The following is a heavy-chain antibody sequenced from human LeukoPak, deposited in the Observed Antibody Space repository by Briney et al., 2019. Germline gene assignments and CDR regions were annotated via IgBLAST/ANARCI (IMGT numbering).Heavy chain of an antibody. D-gene: IGHD2-15*01. CDR2: IIPIFGTA. CDR1: GGTFSSYA. V-gene: IGHV1-69*06. CDR3: ARVAGYCSGGSCNSDY. J-gene: IGHJ4*02. Sequence: SVKVSCKASGGTFSSYAISWVRQAPGQGLEWMGGIIPIFGTANYAQKFQGRVTITADKSTSTAYMELSSLRSKDTAVYYCARVAGYCSGGSCNSDYWGQGTLVTVSS.